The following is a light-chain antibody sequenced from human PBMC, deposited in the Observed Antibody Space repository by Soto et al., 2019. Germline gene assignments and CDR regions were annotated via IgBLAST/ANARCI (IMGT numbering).Light chain of an antibody. CDR1: SSNIGSNA. CDR3: GSWDSSLSAYV. CDR2: TIH. V-gene: IGLV1-44*01. Sequence: QSVLTQPPSASGTPGQRFTISCSASSSNIGSNAVSWYQQLPGKPPKLLIYTIHQRPSGVSDRFAGSKSGTSATLGIIGFQTGDEADYYCGSWDSSLSAYVFGTGTKV. J-gene: IGLJ1*01.